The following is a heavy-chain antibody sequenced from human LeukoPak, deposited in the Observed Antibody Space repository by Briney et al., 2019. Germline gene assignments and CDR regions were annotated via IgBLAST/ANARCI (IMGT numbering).Heavy chain of an antibody. D-gene: IGHD5-18*01. CDR3: AREDSSMVLSLDY. Sequence: GGSLRLSCAASAFTFSRDNMAWVRQPPGKRPEWISSISGNGAGTHYIDSVRGRFIISRDNSKNTVYLQMNSLRAEDTAIYYCAREDSSMVLSLDYWGQGTLVTVSS. CDR1: AFTFSRDN. V-gene: IGHV3-23*01. CDR2: ISGNGAGT. J-gene: IGHJ4*02.